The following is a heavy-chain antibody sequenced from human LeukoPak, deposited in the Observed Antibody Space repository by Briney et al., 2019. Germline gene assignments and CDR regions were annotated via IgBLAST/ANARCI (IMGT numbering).Heavy chain of an antibody. CDR2: ISSSSSYI. Sequence: GGSLRLSCAASGFTFSDYSMNWVRQAPGKGLEWVSSISSSSSYIYYADSVKGRFTISRDNSKNTLYLQMNSLRAEDTAVYYCARGLRVEEDAFDIWGQGTMVTVSS. CDR1: GFTFSDYS. J-gene: IGHJ3*02. CDR3: ARGLRVEEDAFDI. D-gene: IGHD3-3*01. V-gene: IGHV3-21*01.